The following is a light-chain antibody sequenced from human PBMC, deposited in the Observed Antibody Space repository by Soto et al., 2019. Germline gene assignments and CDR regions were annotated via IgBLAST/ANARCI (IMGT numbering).Light chain of an antibody. CDR2: KAS. CDR1: QSISSW. Sequence: DIQMTQSPSTLSASVGDRVTITCRASQSISSWLAWYQQKPGRAPNLLIYKASSLESGVPSRFSGSGSGTEFTLTISSLQPDDFATYYCQQYKTYPYTFGQGTKPEIK. CDR3: QQYKTYPYT. V-gene: IGKV1-5*03. J-gene: IGKJ2*01.